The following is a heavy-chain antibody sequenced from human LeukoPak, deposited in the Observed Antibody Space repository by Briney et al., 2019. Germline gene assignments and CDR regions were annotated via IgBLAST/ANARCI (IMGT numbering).Heavy chain of an antibody. Sequence: PGGSLRLSYEASGFTFSSHWMHWVRQVPGKGLVWVARIRGDENEIDYADSVKGRFTISRDNAKNTLYLQMNSLRVEDTAVYFCARGHVPGSTRHWDFWGQGTLVTVSS. D-gene: IGHD3-10*01. CDR2: IRGDENEI. CDR3: ARGHVPGSTRHWDF. CDR1: GFTFSSHW. V-gene: IGHV3-74*01. J-gene: IGHJ4*02.